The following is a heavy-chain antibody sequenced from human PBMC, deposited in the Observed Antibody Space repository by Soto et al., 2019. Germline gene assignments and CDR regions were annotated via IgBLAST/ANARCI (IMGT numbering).Heavy chain of an antibody. V-gene: IGHV3-23*01. Sequence: EVQLLESGGGLVQPGGSLRLSCAASGFTFSSYAMSWVRQAPGKGLEWVSAISGSGGSTYYADSVKGRFTISRDNSKNTLYLQMNSLSAEDTAVYYCAKVPPSSYPYYYGMDVWGQGTTVTVSS. J-gene: IGHJ6*02. CDR2: ISGSGGST. D-gene: IGHD3-16*02. CDR1: GFTFSSYA. CDR3: AKVPPSSYPYYYGMDV.